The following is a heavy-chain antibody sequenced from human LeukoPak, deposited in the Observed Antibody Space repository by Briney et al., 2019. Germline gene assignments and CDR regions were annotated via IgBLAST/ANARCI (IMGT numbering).Heavy chain of an antibody. J-gene: IGHJ4*02. CDR2: INPSGGST. D-gene: IGHD4-17*01. CDR3: ARPHSYGDYYFDY. CDR1: GYTFTSYY. Sequence: ASVKVSCKASGYTFTSYYMHWVRQAPGQGLEWMGIINPSGGSTSYAQKLQGRVTMTTDTSTSTAYMELRSLRSDDTAVYYCARPHSYGDYYFDYWGQGTLVTVSS. V-gene: IGHV1-46*01.